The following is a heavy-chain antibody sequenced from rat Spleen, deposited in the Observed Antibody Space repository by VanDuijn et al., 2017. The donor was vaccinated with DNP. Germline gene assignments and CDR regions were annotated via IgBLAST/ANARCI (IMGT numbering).Heavy chain of an antibody. J-gene: IGHJ2*01. CDR2: MWTGGNT. V-gene: IGHV2-30*01. Sequence: QVQLKESGPGLVQPSQTLSLTCTVAGFSLTSYNVHWVRQPPGKSLEWMGVMWTGGNTDYNSTLKSRLNISRDTSKSQVFLRMDSLQSDDVATYFCARGGRERGLDHWGQGVMVTVSS. CDR1: GFSLTSYN. D-gene: IGHD1-11*01. CDR3: ARGGRERGLDH.